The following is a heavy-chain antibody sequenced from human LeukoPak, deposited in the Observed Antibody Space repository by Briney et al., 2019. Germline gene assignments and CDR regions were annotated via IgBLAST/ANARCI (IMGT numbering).Heavy chain of an antibody. CDR1: GFTFSDYY. V-gene: IGHV3-11*06. D-gene: IGHD6-19*01. Sequence: GGSLRLSCAASGFTFSDYYMSWIRQAPGKGLEWVSYISSSGSYTIYADSVKGRFTISRDNAKNSLYLQMNSLRAEDTAVYYCAKGVAADAEYFQHWGQGTLVTVSS. CDR3: AKGVAADAEYFQH. J-gene: IGHJ1*01. CDR2: ISSSGSYT.